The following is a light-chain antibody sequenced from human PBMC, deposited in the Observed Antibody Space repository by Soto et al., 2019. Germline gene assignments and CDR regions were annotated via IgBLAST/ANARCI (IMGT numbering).Light chain of an antibody. J-gene: IGLJ1*01. CDR2: GVT. CDR3: TSHTSSSPFV. Sequence: QSVLTQPASVSGSPGQSITISCTGTSSDVGGYKFVSWYQQHPGKAPKLMIYGVTNRPSGVSNRFSGSKSGNTASLTISGLQAEDEADYYCTSHTSSSPFVFGTGTKVTVL. V-gene: IGLV2-14*01. CDR1: SSDVGGYKF.